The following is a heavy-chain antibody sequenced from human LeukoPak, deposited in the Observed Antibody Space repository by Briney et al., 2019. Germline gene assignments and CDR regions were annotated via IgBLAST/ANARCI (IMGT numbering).Heavy chain of an antibody. CDR3: TLAAAGPNWFDP. V-gene: IGHV1-8*01. J-gene: IGHJ5*02. Sequence: ASMKVSCKASGYTFTSYDINWVRQATGQRLEWMGWMNPNSGNTGYAQKFQGRVAMTRNTSISTAYMELSSLRSEDTAVYYCTLAAAGPNWFDPWGQGTLVTVSS. CDR2: MNPNSGNT. D-gene: IGHD6-13*01. CDR1: GYTFTSYD.